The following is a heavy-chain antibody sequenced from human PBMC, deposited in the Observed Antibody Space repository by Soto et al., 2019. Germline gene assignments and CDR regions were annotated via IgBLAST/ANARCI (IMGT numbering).Heavy chain of an antibody. J-gene: IGHJ4*02. CDR3: ATGGDTAKDGY. Sequence: VQLVESGGGLVQPGGSLRLCYAGSGFTVTDNHMTWVRQAPGRGPEWVSTIYYNGNTFHAASVWGRFTISRDTSKNMLYLQMNSLRAEDTAVYYCATGGDTAKDGYWGQGTLVTVSS. CDR2: IYYNGNT. CDR1: GFTVTDNH. V-gene: IGHV3-53*01. D-gene: IGHD5-18*01.